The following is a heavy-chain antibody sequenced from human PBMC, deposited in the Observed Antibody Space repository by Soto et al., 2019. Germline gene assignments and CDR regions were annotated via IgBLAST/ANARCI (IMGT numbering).Heavy chain of an antibody. CDR1: GFSLSTSGVG. CDR2: IYWDDDK. V-gene: IGHV2-5*02. J-gene: IGHJ4*02. CDR3: AQGRYYYDSSGYRLDY. D-gene: IGHD3-22*01. Sequence: QITLKESGPTLVKPTQTLTLTCTFSGFSLSTSGVGVGWIRQPPGKALEWLALIYWDDDKRYSPSLKSRLTITKDTSKNQVVLTMTNMDPVDTATYYCAQGRYYYDSSGYRLDYWGQGTLVTVSS.